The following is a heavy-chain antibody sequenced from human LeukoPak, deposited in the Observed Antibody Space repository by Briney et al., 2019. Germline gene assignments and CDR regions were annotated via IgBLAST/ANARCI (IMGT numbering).Heavy chain of an antibody. CDR3: ARTPHYYDSSGYYYDYYYGMDV. V-gene: IGHV1-8*01. Sequence: ASVKVSCKASGYTFTSYDINWVRQATGQGLEWMGWMNPNSGNTGCAQKFQGRVTMTRNTSISTAYMELSSLRSEDTAVYYCARTPHYYDSSGYYYDYYYGMDVWGQGTTVTVSS. J-gene: IGHJ6*02. D-gene: IGHD3-22*01. CDR1: GYTFTSYD. CDR2: MNPNSGNT.